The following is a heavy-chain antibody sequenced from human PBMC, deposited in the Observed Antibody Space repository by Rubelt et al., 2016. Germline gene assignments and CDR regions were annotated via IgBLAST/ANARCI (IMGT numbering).Heavy chain of an antibody. CDR2: ISYDGSNK. J-gene: IGHJ2*01. V-gene: IGHV3-30*04. CDR3: ARQPTHYDFWSESRDWYFDL. Sequence: GPGKGLEWVAVISYDGSNKYYADSVKGRFTISRDNSKNTLYLQMNSLRAEDTAVYYCARQPTHYDFWSESRDWYFDLWGRGALVTVSS. D-gene: IGHD3-3*01.